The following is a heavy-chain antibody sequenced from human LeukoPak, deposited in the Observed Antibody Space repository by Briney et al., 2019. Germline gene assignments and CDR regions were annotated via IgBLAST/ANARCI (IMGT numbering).Heavy chain of an antibody. D-gene: IGHD3-10*01. CDR1: GGSISSTDYY. CDR3: ARWYYYGSGRRQFDY. Sequence: SETLSLTCTVSGGSISSTDYYWTWLRQPPGKGLEWIGYIYYSGSTSYNPSLKSRITISVDTSRNHFSLRLTSVTAADTAVYYCARWYYYGSGRRQFDYWGQGTLVTVSS. V-gene: IGHV4-30-4*01. CDR2: IYYSGST. J-gene: IGHJ4*02.